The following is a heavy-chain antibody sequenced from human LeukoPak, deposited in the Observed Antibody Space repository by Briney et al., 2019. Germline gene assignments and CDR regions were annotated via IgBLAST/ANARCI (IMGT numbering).Heavy chain of an antibody. D-gene: IGHD2-2*01. V-gene: IGHV1-69*06. CDR3: ALPVRYCSSTSCYAPFDY. CDR2: IIPIFGTA. Sequence: ASVKVSCEASGGTFSSYAISWVRQAPGQGLEWMGGIIPIFGTANYAQKFQGRVTITADKSTSTAYMELSSLRSEDTAVYYCALPVRYCSSTSCYAPFDYWGQGTLVTVSS. CDR1: GGTFSSYA. J-gene: IGHJ4*02.